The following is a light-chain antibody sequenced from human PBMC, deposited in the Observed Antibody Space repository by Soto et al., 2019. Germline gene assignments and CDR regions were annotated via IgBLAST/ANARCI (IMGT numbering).Light chain of an antibody. CDR1: QSVRSS. CDR3: QQYNNWWT. J-gene: IGKJ1*01. CDR2: GAS. Sequence: EIVMTQSPATLSVSPGERATLSYRASQSVRSSLAWYQQKPGQPPRLLIYGASTRATGFPARFSGSGSGTEFTLTISSLQSEDFAVYYCQQYNNWWTFGQGTKVVMK. V-gene: IGKV3-15*01.